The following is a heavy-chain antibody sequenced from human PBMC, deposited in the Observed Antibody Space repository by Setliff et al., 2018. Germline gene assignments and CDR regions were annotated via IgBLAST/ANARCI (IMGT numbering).Heavy chain of an antibody. CDR1: GGSISTTNW. J-gene: IGHJ4*02. CDR2: IYHDGND. D-gene: IGHD1-1*01. CDR3: AKGGGRYHSDS. Sequence: PSETLSLTCAVSGGSISTTNWWNWVRQPPGKGLEWIGEIYHDGNDKYTPSVHYSPSLKSRVTISIDKSNNQFSLKLTSMTAADTAVYYCAKGGGRYHSDSWGQGILVTVSS. V-gene: IGHV4-4*02.